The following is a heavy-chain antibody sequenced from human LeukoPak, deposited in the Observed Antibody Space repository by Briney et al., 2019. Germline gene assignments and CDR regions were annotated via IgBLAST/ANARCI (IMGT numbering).Heavy chain of an antibody. Sequence: AGGSLRLSCAASGFTFSSYAMNWVRQAPGKGLEWVSGTSGSGASTYYADSVKGRFTISRDNSRNTLYLQMNSLRAEDTAVYYCAREGLGAAAGTFDYWGQGTLVTVSS. V-gene: IGHV3-23*01. D-gene: IGHD6-13*01. CDR2: TSGSGAST. J-gene: IGHJ4*02. CDR1: GFTFSSYA. CDR3: AREGLGAAAGTFDY.